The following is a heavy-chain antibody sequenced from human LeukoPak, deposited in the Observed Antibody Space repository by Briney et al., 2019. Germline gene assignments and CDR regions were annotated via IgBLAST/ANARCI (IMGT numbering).Heavy chain of an antibody. V-gene: IGHV5-51*01. CDR1: GYSFTSYW. J-gene: IGHJ4*02. Sequence: GESLKISCKGSGYSFTSYWIGWVRQMPGKGLEWMGIIYPSDSDTRYSPSFQGQVTISADKSISTAYLQWSSLKASDTAMYYCARLGGYCSGGSCSLYFDYWGQGTLVTVSS. CDR2: IYPSDSDT. CDR3: ARLGGYCSGGSCSLYFDY. D-gene: IGHD2-15*01.